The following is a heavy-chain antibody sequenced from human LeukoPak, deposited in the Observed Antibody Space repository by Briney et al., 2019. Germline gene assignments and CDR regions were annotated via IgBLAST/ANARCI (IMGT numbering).Heavy chain of an antibody. CDR3: ARGRGIFDY. J-gene: IGHJ4*02. V-gene: IGHV4-4*02. D-gene: IGHD5-24*01. Sequence: PSGTLSLTCAVSGYSISNSNWCSWVRQSPGKGLEWIGEIYHSGSTNYNPSLKSRVTMSVDKSKNQFSLKLNSATAADTAIYYCARGRGIFDYWGQGALVTVSS. CDR1: GYSISNSNW. CDR2: IYHSGST.